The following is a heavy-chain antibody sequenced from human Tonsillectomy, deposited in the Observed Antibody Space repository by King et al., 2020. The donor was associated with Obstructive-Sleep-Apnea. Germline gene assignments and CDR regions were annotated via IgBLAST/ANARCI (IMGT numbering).Heavy chain of an antibody. D-gene: IGHD6-13*01. V-gene: IGHV4-30-4*01. Sequence: VQLQESGPGLVKPSQTLSLTCTVSGGSISSGDYYWSWIRQPPGKGLEWIGYIYYSGSTYYNPSLKSRVPISVDTSKNQFSLKLSSVTAADTAVYYCASTQTQIAAAGPNWFDPWGQGTLVTVSS. J-gene: IGHJ5*02. CDR3: ASTQTQIAAAGPNWFDP. CDR1: GGSISSGDYY. CDR2: IYYSGST.